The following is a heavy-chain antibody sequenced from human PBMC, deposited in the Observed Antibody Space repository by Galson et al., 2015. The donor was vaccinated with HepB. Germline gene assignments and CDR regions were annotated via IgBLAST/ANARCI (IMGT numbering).Heavy chain of an antibody. J-gene: IGHJ4*02. Sequence: SLRLSCAASGFTFDDYAMHWVRQAPGKGLEWVSGISWNRGSIGNADYVKGRFTISRDNAKNSLYLQMNSLRAEDTALYYCAKSGGFLPLYYFDYWGQGTLVTVSS. D-gene: IGHD3-3*01. CDR1: GFTFDDYA. V-gene: IGHV3-9*01. CDR2: ISWNRGSI. CDR3: AKSGGFLPLYYFDY.